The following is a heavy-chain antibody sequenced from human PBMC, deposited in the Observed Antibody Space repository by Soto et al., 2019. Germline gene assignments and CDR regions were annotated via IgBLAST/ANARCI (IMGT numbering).Heavy chain of an antibody. CDR1: GFTFSDTY. D-gene: IGHD3-22*01. J-gene: IGHJ4*02. Sequence: EVQLVESGGGLLKPGDSLRLSCATSGFTFSDTYLSWVRQAPGKGLEWVGRIKRQADGGTTDYAAPVKDRFTISRDDSKNTLYLQMNSLKTEDTALYYCTTGLSNGYYNFDYRGQGTLVTVSS. CDR2: IKRQADGGTT. V-gene: IGHV3-15*01. CDR3: TTGLSNGYYNFDY.